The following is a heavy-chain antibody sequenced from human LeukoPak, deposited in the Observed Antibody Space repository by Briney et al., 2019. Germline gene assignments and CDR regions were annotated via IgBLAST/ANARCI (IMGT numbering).Heavy chain of an antibody. J-gene: IGHJ2*01. CDR1: GYTFTSYG. V-gene: IGHV1-18*01. D-gene: IGHD2-15*01. CDR3: ARDQYCSGGSCYSRYFDL. CDR2: ISAYNGKT. Sequence: ASVKVSCKASGYTFTSYGISWVRQAPGQGLEWMGWISAYNGKTNYAQKLQGRVTMTTDTSTSTAYMELRSLRSDDTAVYYCARDQYCSGGSCYSRYFDLWGRGTLVTVSS.